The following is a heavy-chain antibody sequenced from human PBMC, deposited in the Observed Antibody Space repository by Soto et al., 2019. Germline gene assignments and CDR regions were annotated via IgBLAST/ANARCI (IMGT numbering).Heavy chain of an antibody. CDR1: GSTFRNYG. D-gene: IGHD1-26*01. J-gene: IGHJ5*02. V-gene: IGHV3-30*18. CDR3: AEDWEHHLIRCWFCP. Sequence: QVQLVESGGGVVQPGRSLRLSCAASGSTFRNYGMHWVRQAPGKGLEWVAVSSYDGSNEYYADSVKGRFIIARDDSKNRLYLQMNSLREEDTAVYYCAEDWEHHLIRCWFCPWGQGTLVTVSP. CDR2: SSYDGSNE.